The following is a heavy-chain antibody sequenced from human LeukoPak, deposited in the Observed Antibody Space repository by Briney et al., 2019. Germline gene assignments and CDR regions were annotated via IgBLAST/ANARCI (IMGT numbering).Heavy chain of an antibody. CDR2: IYYSGST. Sequence: PSETLSLTCTVSGGSISTYYWSWIRQPPGKGLEWIGYIYYSGSTGYNPSLKRRVTISVDTSKNHFSLNLSSVTAADTALYYCARFAATPPYYQYYYMDVWGKGTTVTISS. J-gene: IGHJ6*03. CDR1: GGSISTYY. CDR3: ARFAATPPYYQYYYMDV. V-gene: IGHV4-59*01. D-gene: IGHD2-15*01.